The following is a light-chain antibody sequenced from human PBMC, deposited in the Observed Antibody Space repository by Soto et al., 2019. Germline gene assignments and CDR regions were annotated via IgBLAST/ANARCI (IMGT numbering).Light chain of an antibody. CDR2: AAS. V-gene: IGKV3-15*01. Sequence: EIVMTQSPATLSVSPGARATLSCRASQSVSSNLAWYQQKPGPAPRLLIYAASTRATGIPARFSGSGSGKEFTLTISSLQSEDFAVYYCQQYNNWPVFGQGTKV. CDR3: QQYNNWPV. J-gene: IGKJ1*01. CDR1: QSVSSN.